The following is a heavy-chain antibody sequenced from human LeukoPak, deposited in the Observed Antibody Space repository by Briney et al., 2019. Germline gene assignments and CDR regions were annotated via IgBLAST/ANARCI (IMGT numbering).Heavy chain of an antibody. CDR2: ISYDGTDE. V-gene: IGHV3-30*18. D-gene: IGHD3-10*01. CDR1: GFTLGSYS. J-gene: IGHJ4*02. CDR3: AEEYRLLWSGLPLPY. Sequence: PGRSLTPSFAAPGFTLGSYSMHWVRQAPGKGLEWVAVISYDGTDEYYADSVKGRFTISRDNSKNTLYLQMNSLRAEDTAVYYCAEEYRLLWSGLPLPYWARRTLVTVSS.